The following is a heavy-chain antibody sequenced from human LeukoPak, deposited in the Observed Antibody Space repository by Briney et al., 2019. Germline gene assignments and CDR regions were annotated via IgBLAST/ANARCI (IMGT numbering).Heavy chain of an antibody. J-gene: IGHJ4*02. CDR2: FNWNGGST. V-gene: IGHV3-20*04. CDR3: ARASRSGSYNFDY. D-gene: IGHD1-26*01. CDR1: GFTFDDYA. Sequence: GGSLRLSCAASGFTFDDYAMSWVRQAPGKGLEWVSGFNWNGGSTGYADSVKGRFTISRDNARNSLYLQMNSLTAEDTALYYCARASRSGSYNFDYWGQGTLVTVSS.